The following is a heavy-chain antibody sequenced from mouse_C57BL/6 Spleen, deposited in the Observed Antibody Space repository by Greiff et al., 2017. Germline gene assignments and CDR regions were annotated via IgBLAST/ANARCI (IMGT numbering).Heavy chain of an antibody. V-gene: IGHV1-19*01. CDR3: ARRTFYYGSSYDYFDV. CDR1: GYTFTDYY. Sequence: EVQLQQSGPVLVKPGASVKMSCKASGYTFTDYYMNWVKQSHGKSLEWIGVINPYNGGTSYNQKFKGKATFTVDKSSSTAYMELNSLTSEDSAVYYCARRTFYYGSSYDYFDVWGTGTTVTVSS. D-gene: IGHD1-1*01. CDR2: INPYNGGT. J-gene: IGHJ1*03.